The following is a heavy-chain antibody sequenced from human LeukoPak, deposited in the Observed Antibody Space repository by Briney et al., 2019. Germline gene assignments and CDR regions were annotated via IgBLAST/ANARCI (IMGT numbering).Heavy chain of an antibody. Sequence: PGGSLRLSCIASGFTFSSSAMSWVRQAPGKGLEWVSSISSSSSYIYYADSVKGRFTISRDNAKNSLYLQMNSLRAEDTAVYYCARNVRLGSGELSFAPFKNWFDPWGQGTLVTVSS. CDR2: ISSSSSYI. V-gene: IGHV3-21*01. D-gene: IGHD3-16*02. J-gene: IGHJ5*02. CDR1: GFTFSSSA. CDR3: ARNVRLGSGELSFAPFKNWFDP.